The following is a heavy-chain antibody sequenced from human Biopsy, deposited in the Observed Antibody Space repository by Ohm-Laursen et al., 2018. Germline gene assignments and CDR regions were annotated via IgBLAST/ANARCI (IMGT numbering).Heavy chain of an antibody. D-gene: IGHD3-9*01. V-gene: IGHV1-2*02. J-gene: IGHJ6*02. CDR1: GYTFAGYY. Sequence: ASVKVSCNASGYTFAGYYLHWVRQAPGHGLEWMGWINPNSGNANYAQSFQGRLTVTRDTPISTAYMELTSLTFDDTAIYYCARVPAYPSIDGYYGLDLWGQGTTVIVSS. CDR3: ARVPAYPSIDGYYGLDL. CDR2: INPNSGNA.